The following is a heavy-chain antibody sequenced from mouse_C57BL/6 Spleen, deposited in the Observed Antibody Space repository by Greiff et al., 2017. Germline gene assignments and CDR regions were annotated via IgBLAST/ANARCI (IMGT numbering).Heavy chain of an antibody. CDR3: ARGSGRNYGYYFAMDY. CDR1: GYTFTSYW. Sequence: QVQLQQPGAELVKPGASVKLSCKASGYTFTSYWMHWVKQRPGRGLEWIGRIDPNSGGTKYNEKFKSKATLTVDKPSSTAYMQLSSLTSEDAAVYYCARGSGRNYGYYFAMDYWGQGTSVTVSS. V-gene: IGHV1-72*01. CDR2: IDPNSGGT. J-gene: IGHJ4*01. D-gene: IGHD1-1*01.